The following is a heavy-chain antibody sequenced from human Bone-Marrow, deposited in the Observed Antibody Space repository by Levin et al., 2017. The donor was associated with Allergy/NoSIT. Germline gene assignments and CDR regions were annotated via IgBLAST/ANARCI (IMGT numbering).Heavy chain of an antibody. J-gene: IGHJ4*02. CDR3: ARPPHSGNSQDGDY. V-gene: IGHV3-30*04. Sequence: PGESLKISCSASGFAFSNNAMHWLRQAPGKGLEWVAMISYDEFKKYYADSVRGRFTISRDNSKNTVSLLMTGLGPEDSAIYYCARPPHSGNSQDGDYWGQGTQVTVSS. CDR2: ISYDEFKK. D-gene: IGHD4-23*01. CDR1: GFAFSNNA.